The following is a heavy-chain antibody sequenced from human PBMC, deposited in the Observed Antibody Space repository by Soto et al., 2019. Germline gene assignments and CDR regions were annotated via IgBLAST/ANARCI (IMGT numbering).Heavy chain of an antibody. D-gene: IGHD6-19*01. CDR1: GFTFSTYV. Sequence: EVQLLESGGGLVQPGGSLRLSCAASGFTFSTYVMNWVRQAPGKGLEWVSGISGSGDSTYYADSVKGRFTVSRDNSKNTLYLQMYSLRAEDTAVFYCAKERSSGWSFDYWGQGTLVTVSS. V-gene: IGHV3-23*01. CDR3: AKERSSGWSFDY. CDR2: ISGSGDST. J-gene: IGHJ4*02.